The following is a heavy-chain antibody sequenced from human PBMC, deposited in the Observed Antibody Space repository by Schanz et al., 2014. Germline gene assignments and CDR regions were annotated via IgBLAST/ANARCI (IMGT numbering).Heavy chain of an antibody. Sequence: EVQLVESGGGVVQPGGSLRLSCEASGFDFNSYSMNWVRQVPGKGLEWVSCTNGDGTNAKYADSVKGRFTISRDNAKNSLYLQMNSLRAEDTAVYYCARDGDRFYHNYYMDVWGKGTTVTVSS. CDR1: GFDFNSYS. CDR3: ARDGDRFYHNYYMDV. D-gene: IGHD4-17*01. V-gene: IGHV3-21*01. CDR2: TNGDGTNA. J-gene: IGHJ6*03.